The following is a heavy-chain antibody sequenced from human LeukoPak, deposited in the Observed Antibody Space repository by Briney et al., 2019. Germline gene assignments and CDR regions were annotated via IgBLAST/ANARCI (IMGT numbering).Heavy chain of an antibody. CDR1: GYSFTGYY. V-gene: IGHV1-2*02. Sequence: ASVKVSCKASGYSFTGYYMHWVREAPGQGLEWMVWINPNSGGTNYAQKFQGRVTMTTDTSISTAYMELSRLRSDDTAAYYCARKGYDYSNYSTLKDAFDIWGQGTMVTVSS. D-gene: IGHD4-11*01. CDR3: ARKGYDYSNYSTLKDAFDI. CDR2: INPNSGGT. J-gene: IGHJ3*02.